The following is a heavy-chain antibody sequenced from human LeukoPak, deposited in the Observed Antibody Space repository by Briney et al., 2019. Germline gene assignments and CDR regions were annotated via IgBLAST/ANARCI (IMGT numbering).Heavy chain of an antibody. CDR2: ISSSSSTI. D-gene: IGHD6-13*01. CDR1: GFTFSSYS. CDR3: ARGGTAAGHRDYFDY. V-gene: IGHV3-48*01. J-gene: IGHJ4*02. Sequence: PGRSLRLSCAASGFTFSSYSMNWVRQAPGKGLEWVSYISSSSSTIYYADSVKGRFTISRDNAKNSLYLQMNSLRAEDTAVYYCARGGTAAGHRDYFDYWGQGTLVTVSS.